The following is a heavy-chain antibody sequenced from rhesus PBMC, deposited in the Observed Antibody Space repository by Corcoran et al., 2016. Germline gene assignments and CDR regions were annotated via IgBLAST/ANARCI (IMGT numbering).Heavy chain of an antibody. Sequence: VEQLVESGGALVQPGASLRLSCAASEFTFRRYDMHWVRQAPGKGLEWVSAISIGGRTYYPDSVKGRFTISRDNAKNSLYLQMNSLRAEDTAVYYCARGHHGNYDGLDSWGQGVVVTVSS. CDR1: EFTFRRYD. J-gene: IGHJ6*01. CDR3: ARGHHGNYDGLDS. D-gene: IGHD4-35*01. V-gene: IGHV3-132*02. CDR2: ISIGGRT.